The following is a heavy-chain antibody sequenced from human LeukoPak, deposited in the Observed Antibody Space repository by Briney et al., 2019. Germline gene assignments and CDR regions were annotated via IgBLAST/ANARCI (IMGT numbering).Heavy chain of an antibody. Sequence: SETLSLTCTVSGGSISSYYWSWIRQPPGKGLEWIGSIYYSGSTYYNPSLKSRVTISVDTSKNQFSLKLSSVTAADTAVYYCARAPVTNFDYWGQGTLVTVSS. D-gene: IGHD4-11*01. CDR2: IYYSGST. CDR3: ARAPVTNFDY. V-gene: IGHV4-59*12. CDR1: GGSISSYY. J-gene: IGHJ4*02.